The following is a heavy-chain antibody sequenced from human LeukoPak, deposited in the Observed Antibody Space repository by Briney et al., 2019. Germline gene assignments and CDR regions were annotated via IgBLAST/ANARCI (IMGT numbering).Heavy chain of an antibody. V-gene: IGHV3-66*01. CDR3: ARDLGTGGLGVFDS. CDR2: FYSGGST. CDR1: GFTVTDNY. D-gene: IGHD3-10*01. J-gene: IGHJ4*02. Sequence: GGSLRLSCAASGFTVTDNYVAWARQAPGKALEWVSMFYSGGSTYYSDSVRGRFTISRDISKNTVFLQMNSLRVEDTAFYYCARDLGTGGLGVFDSWGQGALVTVSS.